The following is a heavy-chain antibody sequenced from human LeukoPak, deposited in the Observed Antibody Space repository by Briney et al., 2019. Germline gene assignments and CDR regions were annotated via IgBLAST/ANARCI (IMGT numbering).Heavy chain of an antibody. V-gene: IGHV1-69*05. D-gene: IGHD6-6*01. CDR2: IIPIFGTA. J-gene: IGHJ3*02. Sequence: GSSVKVSCKASGGTFSSYAISWVRQAPGQGLEWKGRIIPIFGTANYAQKFQGRVTITTDESTSTAYMELSSLRSEDTAVYYCARAASRIAARPTGAFDIWGQGTMLTVSS. CDR1: GGTFSSYA. CDR3: ARAASRIAARPTGAFDI.